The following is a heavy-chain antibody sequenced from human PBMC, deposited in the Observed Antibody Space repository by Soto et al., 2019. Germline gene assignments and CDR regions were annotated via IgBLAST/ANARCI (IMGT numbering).Heavy chain of an antibody. CDR2: IRYNGSSK. J-gene: IGHJ4*02. CDR3: VKRHDYYDSSGYDY. D-gene: IGHD3-22*01. V-gene: IGHV3-30*02. Sequence: GGSLRLSCAASGFTFSSYGMHWVRQAPGKGLEWVAVIRYNGSSKYYADSVKGRFTISRDNSKNTLYLQMSSLGAEDTAVYYCVKRHDYYDSSGYDYWGQGTLVTVSS. CDR1: GFTFSSYG.